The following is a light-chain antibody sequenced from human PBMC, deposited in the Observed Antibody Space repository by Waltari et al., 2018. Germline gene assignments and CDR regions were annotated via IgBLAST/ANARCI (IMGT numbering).Light chain of an antibody. V-gene: IGLV2-14*03. Sequence: SALTQPASMSGSPGQSITISCTGTRSAIGLYDYVSWYQQHPGQAPKLIISDVRPRPAWVTARFSGSQSGYTASLTISGLQTEDEADYYCSAYTATDTYVFVSGTTVTVL. J-gene: IGLJ1*01. CDR1: RSAIGLYDY. CDR3: SAYTATDTYV. CDR2: DVR.